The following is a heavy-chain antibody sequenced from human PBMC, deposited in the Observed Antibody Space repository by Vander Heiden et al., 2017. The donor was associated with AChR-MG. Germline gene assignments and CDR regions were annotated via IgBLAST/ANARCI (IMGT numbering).Heavy chain of an antibody. J-gene: IGHJ1*01. CDR3: ARGIGNRYCSGGSCYSGYFQH. D-gene: IGHD2-15*01. CDR1: GGSFSGYY. V-gene: IGHV4-34*01. CDR2: INHSGST. Sequence: QVQLQQWGAGLLKPSETLSLTCAVYGGSFSGYYWSWIRQPPGKGLEWIGEINHSGSTNYNPSLKSRVTIAVDTSKNQFSLKLSSVTAADTAVYYCARGIGNRYCSGGSCYSGYFQHWGQGTLVTVSS.